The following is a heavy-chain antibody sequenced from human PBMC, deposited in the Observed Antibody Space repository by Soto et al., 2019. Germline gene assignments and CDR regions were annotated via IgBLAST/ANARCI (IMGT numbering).Heavy chain of an antibody. Sequence: GSLRLSCAASGFTFSTCGMQWVRQAPGKGLEWVALISFDGSNKYYADSVKGRFTISRDNSKNTLYLQMNSLRAEDTAVYYCARDGWDYYDSSGYPPPLDYYYGMDVWGQGTTVTVSS. V-gene: IGHV3-30*03. J-gene: IGHJ6*02. CDR2: ISFDGSNK. CDR3: ARDGWDYYDSSGYPPPLDYYYGMDV. D-gene: IGHD3-22*01. CDR1: GFTFSTCG.